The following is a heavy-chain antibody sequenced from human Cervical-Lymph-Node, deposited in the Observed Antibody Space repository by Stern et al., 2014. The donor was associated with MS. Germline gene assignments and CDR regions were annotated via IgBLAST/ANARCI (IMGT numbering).Heavy chain of an antibody. CDR1: GDSVSSGSHY. Sequence: QVQLQESGPGLVKPSQTLSLTCTVSGDSVSSGSHYWSWVRQPAGKGLEWIGRIYTSGSTNYSPSLKSRVTIPQATPKNRSSRKLTSGTATDTAVYYCARLGIASRPYFYGMDVWGQGTTVIVSS. J-gene: IGHJ6*02. V-gene: IGHV4-61*02. CDR3: ARLGIASRPYFYGMDV. CDR2: IYTSGST. D-gene: IGHD6-6*01.